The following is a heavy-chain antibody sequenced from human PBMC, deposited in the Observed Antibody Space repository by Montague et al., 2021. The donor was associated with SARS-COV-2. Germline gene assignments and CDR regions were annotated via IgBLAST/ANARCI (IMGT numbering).Heavy chain of an antibody. CDR3: ARAGSSGYNYYYGMDV. J-gene: IGHJ6*02. CDR1: GYTFTGYY. CDR2: INPNSGGT. V-gene: IGHV1-2*04. Sequence: SVKVSCKASGYTFTGYYMHWVRQAPGQGLEWMGWINPNSGGTNYAQKSQGWVTMTRDTSISTAYMELSRLRSDDTAVYYCARAGSSGYNYYYGMDVWGQGTTVTVSS. D-gene: IGHD3-22*01.